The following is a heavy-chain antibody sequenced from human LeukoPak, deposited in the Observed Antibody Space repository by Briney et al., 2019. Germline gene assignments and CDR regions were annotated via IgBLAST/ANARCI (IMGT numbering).Heavy chain of an antibody. J-gene: IGHJ4*02. CDR2: ISGSGGST. V-gene: IGHV3-23*01. Sequence: GGSLRLSCAASGLTFSSYAMGWVRQAPGKGPEWVSSISGSGGSTYYADSVKGRFTISRDNSKNTLYLQMNSLRAEDTAVYYCAKRYGEYLFDHWGQGTLVTVSS. CDR3: AKRYGEYLFDH. CDR1: GLTFSSYA. D-gene: IGHD3-10*01.